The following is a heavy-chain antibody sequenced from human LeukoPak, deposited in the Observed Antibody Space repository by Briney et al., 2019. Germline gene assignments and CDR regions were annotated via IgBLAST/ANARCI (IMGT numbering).Heavy chain of an antibody. CDR1: GGSISSGDYY. CDR3: ARRGKTRYFDY. CDR2: IYYSGST. V-gene: IGHV4-30-4*01. J-gene: IGHJ4*02. Sequence: PSETLSLTCTVSGGSISSGDYYWSWIRQPPGKGLEWIGYIYYSGSTYYNPSLKSRVTISVDTSKNQFSLKLSSVTAADTAVYYCARRGKTRYFDYWGQGTLVTVSS. D-gene: IGHD1-1*01.